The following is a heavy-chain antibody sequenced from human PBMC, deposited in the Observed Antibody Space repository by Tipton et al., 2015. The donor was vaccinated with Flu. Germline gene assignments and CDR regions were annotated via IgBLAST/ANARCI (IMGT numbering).Heavy chain of an antibody. CDR3: ASALTSIRRDGYNLAY. J-gene: IGHJ4*02. CDR1: GYTFTGYY. Sequence: QVQLVQSGAEVKKPGASVKVSCKASGYTFTGYYMHWVRQAPGQGLEWMGRINPNSGGTNYAQKFQGRVTMTRDTSISTVYMELSRLRSDDTAVYYFASALTSIRRDGYNLAYWGQGTLVTVSS. V-gene: IGHV1-2*06. D-gene: IGHD5-24*01. CDR2: INPNSGGT.